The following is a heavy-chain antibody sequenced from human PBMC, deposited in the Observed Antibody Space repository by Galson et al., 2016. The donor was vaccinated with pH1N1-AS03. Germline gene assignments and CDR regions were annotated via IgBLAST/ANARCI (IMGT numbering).Heavy chain of an antibody. V-gene: IGHV3-64*01. Sequence: FTFSSYAMYWVRQAPGKGLEYVSVISGNGFSTYYANSVKGRFTISRDNSKNTLYLQMGSLRTEDMAVYYCARGPVSYSNYWFPPPDYWGQGTLVTVSS. CDR3: ARGPVSYSNYWFPPPDY. D-gene: IGHD6-13*01. J-gene: IGHJ4*02. CDR1: FTFSSYA. CDR2: ISGNGFST.